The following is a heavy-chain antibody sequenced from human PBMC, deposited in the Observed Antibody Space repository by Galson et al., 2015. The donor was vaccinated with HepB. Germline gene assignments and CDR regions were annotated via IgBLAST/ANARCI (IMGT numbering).Heavy chain of an antibody. CDR2: ISSNGGST. CDR3: ARDVGTVAGTWEYFDY. Sequence: SLRLSCAASGFTFSSYAMHWVRQAPGKGLEYVSAISSNGGSTYYANSVKGRFTISRDNSKNTLYLQMGSLRAEDMAVYYCARDVGTVAGTWEYFDYWGQGTLVTVSS. CDR1: GFTFSSYA. D-gene: IGHD6-19*01. V-gene: IGHV3-64*01. J-gene: IGHJ4*02.